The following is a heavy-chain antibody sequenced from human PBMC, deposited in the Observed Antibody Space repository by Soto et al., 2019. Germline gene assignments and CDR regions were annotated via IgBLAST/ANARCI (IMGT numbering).Heavy chain of an antibody. D-gene: IGHD3-10*01. CDR2: IVVGSGNT. CDR3: AAPHPGGYYYGMDV. Sequence: GASVKVSCKASGFTFTSSAVQWVRQARGQRLEWIGWIVVGSGNTNYAQKFQERVTITRDLSTSTAYMELSSLRSEDTAVYYCAAPHPGGYYYGMDVWGQGTTVT. V-gene: IGHV1-58*01. J-gene: IGHJ6*02. CDR1: GFTFTSSA.